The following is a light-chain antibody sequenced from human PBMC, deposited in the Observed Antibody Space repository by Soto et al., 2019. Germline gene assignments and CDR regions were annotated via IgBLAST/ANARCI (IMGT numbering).Light chain of an antibody. CDR3: QQYNSYPT. CDR1: QSISSW. J-gene: IGKJ1*01. Sequence: DIQMTQSPSTLSASVGDRVTITCRASQSISSWLAWYQQKPGKAPKLLIYDASSLESGVPSRFSGSGSGTEFTLTISSLQAADFATYYCQQYNSYPTFGQGTKVEIK. V-gene: IGKV1-5*01. CDR2: DAS.